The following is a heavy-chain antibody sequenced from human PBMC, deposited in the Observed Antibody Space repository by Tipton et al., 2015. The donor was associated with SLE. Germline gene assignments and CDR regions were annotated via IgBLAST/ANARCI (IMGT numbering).Heavy chain of an antibody. CDR1: GGSFSGYY. V-gene: IGHV4-34*01. CDR2: INHSGST. J-gene: IGHJ5*02. CDR3: ARGQLLWFGEFRWFDP. D-gene: IGHD3-10*01. Sequence: TLSLTCAVYGGSFSGYYWSWIRQPPRKGLEWSGEINHSGSTNYNPSLKSRVTISVDTSKNQFSLKLSSVTAADTAVYYCARGQLLWFGEFRWFDPWGQGTLVTVSS.